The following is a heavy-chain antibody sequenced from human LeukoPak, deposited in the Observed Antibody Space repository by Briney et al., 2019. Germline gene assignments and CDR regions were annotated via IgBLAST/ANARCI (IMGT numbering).Heavy chain of an antibody. D-gene: IGHD3-10*01. J-gene: IGHJ4*02. CDR3: ARGYYGSGSWGSFDY. Sequence: MPSETLSLTCTVSGGSISSGSYYWSWIRQPAGKGLESIGRIYTSGSTNYNPSLKSRVTISVDTSKNQFSLKLSSVTAADTAVYYCARGYYGSGSWGSFDYWGQGTLVTVSS. CDR1: GGSISSGSYY. CDR2: IYTSGST. V-gene: IGHV4-61*02.